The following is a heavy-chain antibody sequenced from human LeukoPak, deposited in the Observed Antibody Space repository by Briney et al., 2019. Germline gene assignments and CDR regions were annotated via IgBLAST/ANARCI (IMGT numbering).Heavy chain of an antibody. D-gene: IGHD3-10*01. CDR2: ISSSSSTI. CDR3: ARDSSLWFGKRFDY. CDR1: GFTFSSYS. V-gene: IGHV3-48*01. Sequence: PGGSLRLSCAASGFTFSSYSMNWVRQAPGKGLEWVSYISSSSSTIYYADSVKGRFTISRDNAKNSLYLQINSLRAEDTAVYYCARDSSLWFGKRFDYWGQGTLATVSS. J-gene: IGHJ4*02.